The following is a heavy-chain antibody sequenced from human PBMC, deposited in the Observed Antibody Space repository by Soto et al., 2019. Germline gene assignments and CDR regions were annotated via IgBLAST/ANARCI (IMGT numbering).Heavy chain of an antibody. Sequence: ASVKVSCKASGYTFTSYGISWVRQAPGQGLEWMGWISAYNGNTNYAQKLQGRVTTTTDTSTSTAYMELRSLRSDDTAVYYCAGDRGWVSWSSKDAFDIWGQGTMVTVSS. V-gene: IGHV1-18*01. CDR3: AGDRGWVSWSSKDAFDI. CDR1: GYTFTSYG. J-gene: IGHJ3*02. CDR2: ISAYNGNT. D-gene: IGHD1-26*01.